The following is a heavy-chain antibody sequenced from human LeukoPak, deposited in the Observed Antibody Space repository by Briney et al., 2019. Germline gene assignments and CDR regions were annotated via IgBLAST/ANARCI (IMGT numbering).Heavy chain of an antibody. J-gene: IGHJ5*02. Sequence: SETLSLTCAVYGGSFGGYYWSWIRQPPGKGLEWIGEINHSGSTNYNPSLKSRVTISVDTSKNQFSLKLSSVTAADTAVYYCARGSPYGRNWFDPWGQGPLVTVSS. CDR3: ARGSPYGRNWFDP. V-gene: IGHV4-34*01. D-gene: IGHD3-10*01. CDR1: GGSFGGYY. CDR2: INHSGST.